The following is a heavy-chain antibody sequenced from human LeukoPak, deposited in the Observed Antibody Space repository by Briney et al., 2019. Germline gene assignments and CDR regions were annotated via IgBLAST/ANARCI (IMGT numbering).Heavy chain of an antibody. CDR3: ARRSTSGSYYDD. CDR1: GFTFSNYW. D-gene: IGHD3-10*01. Sequence: PGGSLRLSCAASGFTFSNYWMHWGRQAPGKGLVWVSRINSDGSTRKYADSVKGRFTISRDNAKNTLYLQMNSLRAEDTAVYYCARRSTSGSYYDDWGQGILVTVSS. V-gene: IGHV3-74*03. CDR2: INSDGSTR. J-gene: IGHJ4*02.